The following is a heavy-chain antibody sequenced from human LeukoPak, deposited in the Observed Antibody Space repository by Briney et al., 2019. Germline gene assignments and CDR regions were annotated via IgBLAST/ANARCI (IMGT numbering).Heavy chain of an antibody. D-gene: IGHD4-17*01. CDR2: ISDDGRNK. J-gene: IGHJ4*02. CDR1: GFSFISYG. Sequence: SGGSLRLSCAASGFSFISYGMHWVRQAPGKGLEWVGVISDDGRNKKYADSVKGRFTISRDNSKDTLYLQMNSLRDEDTAVYYYAKRPSDYGDYVTYFDYWGQGTLVTVSS. CDR3: AKRPSDYGDYVTYFDY. V-gene: IGHV3-30*18.